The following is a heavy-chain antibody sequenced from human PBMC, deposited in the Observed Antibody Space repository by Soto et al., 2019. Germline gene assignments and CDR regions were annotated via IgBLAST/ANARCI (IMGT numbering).Heavy chain of an antibody. Sequence: EASVKVSCKASGYTFTGYYMHWVRQAPGQGLEWMGWINPNSGGTNYAQKFQGRVTMTRDTSISTAYMELSRLRSDDTAVYYCARDGFSLDIPYYYDSSGYSHLDYWGQGTLVTVSS. J-gene: IGHJ4*02. CDR1: GYTFTGYY. D-gene: IGHD3-22*01. CDR2: INPNSGGT. CDR3: ARDGFSLDIPYYYDSSGYSHLDY. V-gene: IGHV1-2*02.